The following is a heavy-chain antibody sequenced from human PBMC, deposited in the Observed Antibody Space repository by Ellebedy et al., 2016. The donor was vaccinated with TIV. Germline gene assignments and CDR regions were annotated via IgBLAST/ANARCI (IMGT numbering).Heavy chain of an antibody. V-gene: IGHV4-61*02. Sequence: LRLXXTVSGGSVSSSGYYWNWIRQPAGEGLDWIGRVHTSGTPNYKPSLKSRVTMSIDKSKNQFSLKLNSVTAADTAIYYCARLCSSFSCSGAFDFWGQGILVTVSS. D-gene: IGHD3-10*02. CDR3: ARLCSSFSCSGAFDF. CDR2: VHTSGTP. J-gene: IGHJ4*02. CDR1: GGSVSSSGYY.